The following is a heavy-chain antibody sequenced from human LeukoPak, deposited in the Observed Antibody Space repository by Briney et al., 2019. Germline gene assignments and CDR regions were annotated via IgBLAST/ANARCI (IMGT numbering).Heavy chain of an antibody. D-gene: IGHD6-6*01. V-gene: IGHV3-21*01. CDR3: ARDDAARPPFYFDY. CDR2: ISSSSSYI. J-gene: IGHJ4*02. CDR1: GFTFSSYS. Sequence: GGSLRLSCAASGFTFSSYSMNWVRQAPGNGLDWVSSISSSSSYIYYADSVKGRFTICRDNAKNSLYLQMNSLRAEDTAVYYCARDDAARPPFYFDYWGQGTLVTVSS.